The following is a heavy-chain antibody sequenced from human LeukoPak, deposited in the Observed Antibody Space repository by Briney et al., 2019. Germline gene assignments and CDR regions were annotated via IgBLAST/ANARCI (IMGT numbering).Heavy chain of an antibody. CDR1: VFTFSSEA. J-gene: IGHJ4*02. Sequence: PGGSLRLSCVASVFTFSSEAMNGVRQAPGKGLEWGSAISGRGASTYYADSVKGRFTISRDNSENTLYLRMNSLRAEDTAVYYCAKDRRNTVPPISDYWGQGTLVTVCS. D-gene: IGHD5-12*01. V-gene: IGHV3-23*01. CDR2: ISGRGAST. CDR3: AKDRRNTVPPISDY.